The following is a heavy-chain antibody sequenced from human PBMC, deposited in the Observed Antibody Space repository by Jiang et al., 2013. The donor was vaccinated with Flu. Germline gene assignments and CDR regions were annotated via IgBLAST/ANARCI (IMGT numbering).Heavy chain of an antibody. CDR1: GFPLTTNGVG. CDR2: IYWDDDK. CDR3: AHRVRDSGNWDSGAFDV. D-gene: IGHD4-23*01. Sequence: KPTQTLTLTCTFSGFPLTTNGVGVGWIRQPPGKALELLALIYWDDDKRYRPSLKSRLAITKDTSQNQVVLTMTNMDPVDTATYYCAHRVRDSGNWDSGAFDVWGQGTVVTVSS. J-gene: IGHJ3*01. V-gene: IGHV2-5*02.